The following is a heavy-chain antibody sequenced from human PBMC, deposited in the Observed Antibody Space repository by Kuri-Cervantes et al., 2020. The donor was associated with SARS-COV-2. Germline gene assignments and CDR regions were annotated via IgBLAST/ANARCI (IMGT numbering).Heavy chain of an antibody. CDR1: GYSISNGYY. J-gene: IGHJ4*02. CDR3: ARTGRDYYFDY. Sequence: SETLSLTCAVSGYSISNGYYWGWIRQPPGKGLQWIGSIHHSGSTYYNPSLKSRVSISVDTSKNQFSLKLSSVTAADTAVYYCARTGRDYYFDYWGQGTLVTVSS. D-gene: IGHD3-10*01. V-gene: IGHV4-38-2*01. CDR2: IHHSGST.